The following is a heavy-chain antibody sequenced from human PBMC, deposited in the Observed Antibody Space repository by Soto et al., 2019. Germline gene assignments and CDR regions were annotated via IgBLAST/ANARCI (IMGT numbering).Heavy chain of an antibody. CDR1: GGSISTYYW. CDR3: AHSPPYYYAPFDP. D-gene: IGHD3-10*01. CDR2: IYWNDDK. Sequence: TLSLTCTVSGGSISTYYWSWVRQPPGKALEWLALIYWNDDKRYSPSLKSRLTITKDTSKNQVVLTMTNMDPVDTATYYCAHSPPYYYAPFDPWGQGTLVTVSS. V-gene: IGHV2-5*01. J-gene: IGHJ5*02.